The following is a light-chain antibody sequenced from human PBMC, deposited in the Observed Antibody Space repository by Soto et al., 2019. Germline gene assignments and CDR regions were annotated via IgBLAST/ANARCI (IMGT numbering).Light chain of an antibody. J-gene: IGKJ4*01. Sequence: DIQMTQSPSTLSASVGDRVTIACRASQNISPWLAWYQQKPGKAPKFLIYDASSLESGVQSRFSGSGSGTEFTLTIRSLQPDDFATYYCKQYDDYPLTFGGGTKVDIK. CDR2: DAS. CDR3: KQYDDYPLT. CDR1: QNISPW. V-gene: IGKV1-5*01.